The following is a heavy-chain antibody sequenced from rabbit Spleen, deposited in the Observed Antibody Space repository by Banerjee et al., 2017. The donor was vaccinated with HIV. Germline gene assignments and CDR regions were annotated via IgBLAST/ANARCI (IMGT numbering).Heavy chain of an antibody. CDR3: ARDLDDVIGWNFGW. Sequence: VESGGGLVKPGPSLTLTCKASGFSFSSGYYMSWVRQAPGKGLECLACIYGGSSGSTYYATWAKGRFTISKTSSTTVTLQMTSLTAADTATYFCARDLDDVIGWNFGWWGPGTLVTVS. V-gene: IGHV1S40*01. D-gene: IGHD1-1*01. CDR1: GFSFSSGYY. J-gene: IGHJ4*01. CDR2: IYGGSSGST.